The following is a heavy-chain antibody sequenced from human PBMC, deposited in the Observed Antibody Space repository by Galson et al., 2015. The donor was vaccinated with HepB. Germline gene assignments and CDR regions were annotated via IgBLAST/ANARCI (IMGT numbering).Heavy chain of an antibody. CDR2: ISFDGSLQ. Sequence: SLRLSCAASGFTFRGYGLHWVRQTPGKGLEWVAFISFDGSLQDYADTAKGRFTVSRDNSRKISFLQMSSLRTDDTAIYYCARDAYCAGGNCYSGLAHWGQGTLVTVSS. CDR1: GFTFRGYG. J-gene: IGHJ4*02. CDR3: ARDAYCAGGNCYSGLAH. V-gene: IGHV3-30-3*01. D-gene: IGHD2-21*01.